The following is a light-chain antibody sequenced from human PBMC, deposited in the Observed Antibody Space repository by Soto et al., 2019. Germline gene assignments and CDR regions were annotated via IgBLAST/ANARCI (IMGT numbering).Light chain of an antibody. J-gene: IGKJ2*01. CDR3: QQYNNWPLYT. CDR1: QSVSSN. V-gene: IGKV3-15*01. Sequence: EIVRTQSPATLSVSPGERATLSCRASQSVSSNLAWYQQKPGQAPRLLIYGESTRAPGSPARFSGSGSGTEFTLTISSRQSEDFAVYYCQQYNNWPLYTFGQGTKLEIK. CDR2: GES.